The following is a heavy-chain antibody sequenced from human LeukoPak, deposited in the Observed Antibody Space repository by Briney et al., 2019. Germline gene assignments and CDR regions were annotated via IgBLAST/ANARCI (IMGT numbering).Heavy chain of an antibody. Sequence: PGGSLRLSCAASGFGFSSGTMNWVRQAPGKGLEWVGRIRSKTDGGTTDYAAPVEGRFTISRDDSKNTLSLQMNSLKTDDTGVYYCARGALRWFDLWGQGTLVTVSS. V-gene: IGHV3-15*01. CDR1: GFGFSSGT. CDR3: ARGALRWFDL. J-gene: IGHJ5*02. CDR2: IRSKTDGGTT.